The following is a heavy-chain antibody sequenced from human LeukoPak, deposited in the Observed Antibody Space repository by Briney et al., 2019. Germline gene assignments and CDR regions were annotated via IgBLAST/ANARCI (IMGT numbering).Heavy chain of an antibody. CDR3: ARHSKYSSSWYYY. CDR1: GGSFSGYY. D-gene: IGHD6-13*01. CDR2: INHSGST. Sequence: SETLSLTCAVYGGSFSGYYWSWIRQPPGKGLEWIGEINHSGSTNYNPSLKSRVTISVDTSKNQFSLKLSSVTAADTAVYYCARHSKYSSSWYYYWGQGTLVTVSS. V-gene: IGHV4-34*01. J-gene: IGHJ4*02.